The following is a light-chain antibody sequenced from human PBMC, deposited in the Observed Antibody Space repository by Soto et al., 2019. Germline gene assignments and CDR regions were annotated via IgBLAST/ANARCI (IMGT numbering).Light chain of an antibody. V-gene: IGLV1-40*01. J-gene: IGLJ2*01. Sequence: QSVLTQPPSVSGAPGQRVTIPCTGSTSNTGAGYDVHWYQHLPGTAPKLLIYRNSNRPSGVPDRFSGSKSGTSASLAITGLQAEDEADYYCQSYDSSLSGVLFGGGTKLTVL. CDR2: RNS. CDR3: QSYDSSLSGVL. CDR1: TSNTGAGYD.